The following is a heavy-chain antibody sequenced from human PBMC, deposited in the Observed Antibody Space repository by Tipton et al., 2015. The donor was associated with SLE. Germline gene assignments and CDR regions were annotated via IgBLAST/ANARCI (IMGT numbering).Heavy chain of an antibody. CDR1: GYSISSGYY. D-gene: IGHD6-13*01. V-gene: IGHV4-38-2*01. J-gene: IGHJ4*02. CDR3: ARVDGHSSSGRRRFDY. Sequence: TLSLTCAVYGYSISSGYYWGWIRQPPGKGLEWIGSIYHSGSTYYNPSLKSRVTISVDTSKNQFSLKLSSVSAADTAVYYCARVDGHSSSGRRRFDYWGQGTLVTVSS. CDR2: IYHSGST.